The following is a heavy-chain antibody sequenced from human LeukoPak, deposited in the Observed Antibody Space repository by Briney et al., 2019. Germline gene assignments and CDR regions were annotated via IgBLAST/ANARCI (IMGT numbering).Heavy chain of an antibody. V-gene: IGHV3-7*01. D-gene: IGHD6-19*01. CDR1: GFTFSTYW. Sequence: GGSLRLSCAASGFTFSTYWMTWVRQAPGKGLEWVANIKEDGSEENHLDSVKGRFSISRDNAKNSLYLHMNSLRAEDTAVYYCAKDRKSGCYDCWGPGILVTVSS. CDR3: AKDRKSGCYDC. J-gene: IGHJ4*02. CDR2: IKEDGSEE.